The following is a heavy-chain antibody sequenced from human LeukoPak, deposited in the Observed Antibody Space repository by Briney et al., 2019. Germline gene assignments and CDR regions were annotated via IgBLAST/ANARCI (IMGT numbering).Heavy chain of an antibody. CDR3: ARDPPHPAEYFQH. J-gene: IGHJ1*01. CDR1: GFTFSSYS. V-gene: IGHV3-48*01. Sequence: GGSLRLSCAASGFTFSSYSMNWVRQAPGKGLEWVSYINSSSSTIYYADSVKGRFTISRDNAKNSLYLQMNSLRAEDTAVYYCARDPPHPAEYFQHWGQGTLVTVSS. CDR2: INSSSSTI.